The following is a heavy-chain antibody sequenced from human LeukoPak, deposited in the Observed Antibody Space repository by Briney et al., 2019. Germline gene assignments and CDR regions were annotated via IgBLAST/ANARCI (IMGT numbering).Heavy chain of an antibody. V-gene: IGHV3-7*01. D-gene: IGHD5-18*01. CDR3: ARVIDGDTAMEPDY. CDR1: GFTFSSYW. Sequence: SGGSLRLSCAASGFTFSSYWMSWVRQAPGKGLEWVANIEQDGSEKYYVDSVKGRFTISRGNAKNSLYLQMNSLRAEDTAVYYCARVIDGDTAMEPDYWGQGTLVTVSS. J-gene: IGHJ4*02. CDR2: IEQDGSEK.